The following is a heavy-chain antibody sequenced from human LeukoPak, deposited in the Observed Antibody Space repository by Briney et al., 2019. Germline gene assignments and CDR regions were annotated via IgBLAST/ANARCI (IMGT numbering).Heavy chain of an antibody. CDR2: IYHSGST. CDR1: GDSIKNGAYT. Sequence: SQTLSLTCAVSGDSIKNGAYTWSWIRQPPGKGLEWIGDIYHSGSTNYNPSLKSRVTLSVDMSKNQFSLNLSSVTAADMAVYWCARQRTVSTTRGFDIWGQGTMVTVSS. V-gene: IGHV4-30-2*01. D-gene: IGHD5/OR15-5a*01. CDR3: ARQRTVSTTRGFDI. J-gene: IGHJ3*02.